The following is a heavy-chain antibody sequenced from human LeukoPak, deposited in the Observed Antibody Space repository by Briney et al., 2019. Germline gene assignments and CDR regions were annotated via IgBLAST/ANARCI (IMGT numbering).Heavy chain of an antibody. V-gene: IGHV3-48*03. CDR2: ISESGSDI. Sequence: PGRSLRLSRAASGFALRIYEMNWVRQAPGKGLEWVAYISESGSDIYYADSVKGRFTISRDNAKNSIYLQVNSLRAEDTAVYYCARDSGHCDDNSCHHFDDWGQGTLVTVSS. J-gene: IGHJ4*02. CDR3: ARDSGHCDDNSCHHFDD. D-gene: IGHD3-22*01. CDR1: GFALRIYE.